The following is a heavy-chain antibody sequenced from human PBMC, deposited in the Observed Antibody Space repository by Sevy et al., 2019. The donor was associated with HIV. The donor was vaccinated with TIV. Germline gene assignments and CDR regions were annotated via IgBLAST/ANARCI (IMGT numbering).Heavy chain of an antibody. CDR3: ASQGREYLRWFDP. V-gene: IGHV3-53*01. CDR2: IYSGGST. CDR1: GFTVSSNY. Sequence: GGSLRLSCAASGFTVSSNYMSWVRQAPGKGLEWVSVIYSGGSTYYADSVQGRFTISRDNSKNTLYLQMNSLRAEDTAVYYCASQGREYLRWFDPWGQGTLVTVSS. J-gene: IGHJ5*02. D-gene: IGHD2-2*01.